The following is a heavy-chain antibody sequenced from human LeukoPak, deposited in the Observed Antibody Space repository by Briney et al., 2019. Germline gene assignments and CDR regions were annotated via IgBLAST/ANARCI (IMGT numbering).Heavy chain of an antibody. D-gene: IGHD5-18*01. J-gene: IGHJ4*02. V-gene: IGHV3-23*01. CDR2: ISGSGGST. CDR1: GFTFSSYA. CDR3: ARTPGYSYAYPSDY. Sequence: PGGSLRLSCAASGFTFSSYAMSWVRQAPGKGLEWVSAISGSGGSTYYADSVKGRFTISRDNAKNSLYLQMNSLRAEDTAVYYCARTPGYSYAYPSDYWGQGTLVTVSS.